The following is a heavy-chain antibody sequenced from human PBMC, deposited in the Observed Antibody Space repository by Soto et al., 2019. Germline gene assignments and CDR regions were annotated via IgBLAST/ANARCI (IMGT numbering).Heavy chain of an antibody. V-gene: IGHV1-18*01. CDR2: ISAYNGNT. CDR3: ARDRRGYCSSSSCYGEDMCSGGSCYSHSDC. J-gene: IGHJ4*02. Sequence: QVQLVQSGAEVKKPGASVKVSCKASGYTFTSYGISWVRQAPGQGLEWMGWISAYNGNTNYAQKLQARVTMTTDTSTSTAYMELRSLRSDDTAVYYCARDRRGYCSSSSCYGEDMCSGGSCYSHSDCWGQGTLVTVSS. CDR1: GYTFTSYG. D-gene: IGHD2-15*01.